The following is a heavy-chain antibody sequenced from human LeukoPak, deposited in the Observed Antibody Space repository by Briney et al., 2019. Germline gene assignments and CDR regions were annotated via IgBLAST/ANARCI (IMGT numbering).Heavy chain of an antibody. V-gene: IGHV4-31*03. Sequence: PSETLSLTCTVSGGSISSGGYYWSWIRQHPGKGLEWIGYIYYSGSTYYNPSLKSRVTISVDTSKNQFSLKLSSVTAADTAVYYCAREPDHYDSPCFDYWGQGTLVTVSS. CDR3: AREPDHYDSPCFDY. D-gene: IGHD3-22*01. J-gene: IGHJ4*02. CDR1: GGSISSGGYY. CDR2: IYYSGST.